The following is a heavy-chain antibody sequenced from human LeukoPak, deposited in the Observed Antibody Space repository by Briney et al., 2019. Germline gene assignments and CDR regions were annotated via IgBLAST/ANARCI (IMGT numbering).Heavy chain of an antibody. Sequence: PGGPLRLSCAASGFTFSSYSMNWVRQAPGKGLGWVSPISSSSSYIYYADSVKGRFTISRDNAKNSLYLQMNSLRAEDTAVYYCARENYYDSSGYQGGFDYWGQGTLVTVSS. D-gene: IGHD3-22*01. CDR3: ARENYYDSSGYQGGFDY. J-gene: IGHJ4*02. CDR1: GFTFSSYS. CDR2: ISSSSSYI. V-gene: IGHV3-21*01.